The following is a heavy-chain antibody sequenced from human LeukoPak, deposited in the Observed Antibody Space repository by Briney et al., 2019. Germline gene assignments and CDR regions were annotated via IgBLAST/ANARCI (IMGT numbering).Heavy chain of an antibody. Sequence: SVKVSSKASGGTFSSYAISWVRQAPGQGLEWMGGIIPIFGTANYAQKFQGRVTITADESTSTAYMELSSLRSEDTAVYYCARLSVPAAINWFDPWGQGSLVTVSS. CDR1: GGTFSSYA. V-gene: IGHV1-69*01. D-gene: IGHD2-2*01. CDR3: ARLSVPAAINWFDP. CDR2: IIPIFGTA. J-gene: IGHJ5*02.